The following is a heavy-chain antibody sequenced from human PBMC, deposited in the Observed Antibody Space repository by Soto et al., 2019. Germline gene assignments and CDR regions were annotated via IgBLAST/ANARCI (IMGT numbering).Heavy chain of an antibody. J-gene: IGHJ4*02. V-gene: IGHV3-48*01. CDR1: VFTFSSYS. Sequence: EVQLVESGGGLVQPGGSLRLSCAASVFTFSSYSMNWVRQAPGKGLEWVSYFSSGSSTIYYADSVKGRFTISRDNAKNSLYLQMNSLRAEDTAVYYCARVYGIPVAGTLDFWGQGTLVTVSS. CDR2: FSSGSSTI. D-gene: IGHD6-19*01. CDR3: ARVYGIPVAGTLDF.